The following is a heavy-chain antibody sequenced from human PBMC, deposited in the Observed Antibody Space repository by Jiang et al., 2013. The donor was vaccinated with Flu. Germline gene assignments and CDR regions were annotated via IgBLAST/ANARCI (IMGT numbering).Heavy chain of an antibody. CDR1: GFTFSSYG. V-gene: IGHV3-33*01. CDR2: IWYDGSNK. J-gene: IGHJ3*02. Sequence: VQLLESGGGVVQPGRSLRLSCAASGFTFSSYGMHWVRQAPGKGLEWVAVIWYDGSNKYYADSVKGRFTISRDNSKNTLYLQMNSLRAEDTAVYYCARRMYYYDSSGPDAFDIWGQGTMVTVSS. CDR3: ARRMYYYDSSGPDAFDI. D-gene: IGHD3-22*01.